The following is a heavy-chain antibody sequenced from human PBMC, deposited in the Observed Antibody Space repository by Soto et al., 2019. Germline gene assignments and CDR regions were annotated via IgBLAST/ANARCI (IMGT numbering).Heavy chain of an antibody. D-gene: IGHD3-10*02. CDR1: GFTFSDYY. Sequence: PGGSLRLSCEGSGFTFSDYYMSWIRQAPGRGLEWISYSSNSGTFTRYSDSVKGRFSISRDNTKNFLYLQMNSLRAEDTAVYYCARSGDNYNVLDYWGPGTPVTVSS. CDR2: SSNSGTFT. V-gene: IGHV3-11*06. CDR3: ARSGDNYNVLDY. J-gene: IGHJ4*02.